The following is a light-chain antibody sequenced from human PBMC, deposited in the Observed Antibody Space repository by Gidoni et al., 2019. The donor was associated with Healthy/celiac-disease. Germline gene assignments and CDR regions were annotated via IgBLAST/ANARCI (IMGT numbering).Light chain of an antibody. CDR1: KLGDKY. CDR2: QDS. Sequence: SYELTQPPSVSVSPGQTASITCSADKLGDKYACWYQQKPGQSPVLVTYQDSKRPSGIPERFSGSNSGNTATLTISGTQAMDEADYCCQAWDSSTGVFGTGTKVTVL. CDR3: QAWDSSTGV. J-gene: IGLJ1*01. V-gene: IGLV3-1*01.